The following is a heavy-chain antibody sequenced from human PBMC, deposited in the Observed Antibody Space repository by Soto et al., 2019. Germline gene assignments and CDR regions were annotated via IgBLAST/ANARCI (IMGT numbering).Heavy chain of an antibody. CDR3: SRRADYDSCGYYFLDY. CDR2: IYYSGNT. J-gene: IGHJ4*02. Sequence: KTSETLSLTCTVSGGSVSSGDYYWSWIRQPPGKGLEWIGYIYYSGNTHYNPSLKSRVTISVDRSKNQFSLKLTSVTAADTAVYYCSRRADYDSCGYYFLDYWGQGTMVTVSS. V-gene: IGHV4-30-4*08. D-gene: IGHD3-22*01. CDR1: GGSVSSGDYY.